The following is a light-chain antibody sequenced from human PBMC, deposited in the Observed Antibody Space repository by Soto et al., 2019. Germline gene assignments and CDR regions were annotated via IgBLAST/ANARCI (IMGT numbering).Light chain of an antibody. Sequence: DIQLTQSPSFLAASVGDRVNITCRASQGIRSFLAWYQQKVGQDHKLLIYAASTLESGVPLRFSGSGSGTEFTLTISSLQPEDFATYYCQHLNSYPRALAFGGGTKVEI. CDR3: QHLNSYPRALA. CDR2: AAS. CDR1: QGIRSF. J-gene: IGKJ4*01. V-gene: IGKV1-9*01.